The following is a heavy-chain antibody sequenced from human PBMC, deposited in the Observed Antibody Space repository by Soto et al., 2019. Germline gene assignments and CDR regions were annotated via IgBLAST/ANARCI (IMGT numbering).Heavy chain of an antibody. CDR2: IRSKANSYAT. J-gene: IGHJ4*02. CDR1: GFTFSGSA. CDR3: TRRGYDILTGDLFDY. D-gene: IGHD3-9*01. Sequence: EVQLVESGGGLVQPGGSLKLSCAASGFTFSGSAMHWVRQASGKGLEWVGRIRSKANSYATAYAASVKGRFTISRDDSKNTAYLQMNSLKTEDTAVYYGTRRGYDILTGDLFDYWGQGTLVTVSS. V-gene: IGHV3-73*01.